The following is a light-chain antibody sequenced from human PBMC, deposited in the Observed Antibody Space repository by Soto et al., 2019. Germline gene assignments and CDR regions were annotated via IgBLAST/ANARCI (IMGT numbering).Light chain of an antibody. Sequence: EIVMTQSPDTLSVSPGERATLSCRASQSVRSNLAWYQQKPGQAPRLLIYGASTRATGIPARFSGSGSGTEFTLTISSLQSEDFGVYHCQQYNNWPPGTFGGGTKVEIK. CDR1: QSVRSN. V-gene: IGKV3-15*01. CDR2: GAS. CDR3: QQYNNWPPGT. J-gene: IGKJ4*01.